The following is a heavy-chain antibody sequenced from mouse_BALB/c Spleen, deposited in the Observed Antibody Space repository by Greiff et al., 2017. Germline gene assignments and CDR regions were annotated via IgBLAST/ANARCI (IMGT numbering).Heavy chain of an antibody. CDR2: IWAGGST. V-gene: IGHV2-9*02. CDR3: AREAYYGYDNAMDY. J-gene: IGHJ4*01. Sequence: VMLVESGPGLVAPSQSLSITCTVSGFSLTSYGVHWVRQPPGKGLEWLGVIWAGGSTNYNSALMSRLSISTDNSKSQVFLKMNSLQTDDTAMYYCAREAYYGYDNAMDYWGQGTSVTVSS. D-gene: IGHD2-9*01. CDR1: GFSLTSYG.